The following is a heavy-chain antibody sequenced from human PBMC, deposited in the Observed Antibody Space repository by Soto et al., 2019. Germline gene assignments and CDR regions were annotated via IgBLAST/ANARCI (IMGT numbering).Heavy chain of an antibody. CDR3: ARGGSGRYWYFDL. CDR2: ISSSSTI. Sequence: EVQLVESGGGLVQPGGSLRLSCAASGFTFSSYSMNWVRQAPGKGLEWVSYISSSSTIYYADSVKGRFTISRDNAKNSLYLQMNSLRDEDTAVYYCARGGSGRYWYFDLWGRGTLVTVSS. D-gene: IGHD6-19*01. CDR1: GFTFSSYS. J-gene: IGHJ2*01. V-gene: IGHV3-48*02.